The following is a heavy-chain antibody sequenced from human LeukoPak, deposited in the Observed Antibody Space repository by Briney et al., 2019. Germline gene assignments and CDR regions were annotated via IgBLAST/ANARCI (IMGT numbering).Heavy chain of an antibody. D-gene: IGHD3-22*01. Sequence: GGSLRLSCAASGFTFSSYDMSWVRQAPGKGLEWVSAISAGGSSTYYADSVKGRFTISRDNSKNTLYLQMNVLRAEDTAVYYCAKLPEDSSGYSDYWGQGTLVTVSS. CDR1: GFTFSSYD. J-gene: IGHJ4*02. V-gene: IGHV3-23*01. CDR2: ISAGGSST. CDR3: AKLPEDSSGYSDY.